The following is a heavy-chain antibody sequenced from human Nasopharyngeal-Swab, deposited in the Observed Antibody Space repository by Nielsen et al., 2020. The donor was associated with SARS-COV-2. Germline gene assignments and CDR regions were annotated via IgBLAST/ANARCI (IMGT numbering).Heavy chain of an antibody. Sequence: GESLKISCAASGFTFSTFAMSWVRQAPGKGLEWVSAISGSGDSTYYADSVKGRFTISRDNSKNTLYLQMHSLRAEDPAVYYCARYCTSTTCSSSSYYGMDVWGQGTKVTVSS. V-gene: IGHV3-23*01. J-gene: IGHJ6*02. CDR3: ARYCTSTTCSSSSYYGMDV. CDR2: ISGSGDST. CDR1: GFTFSTFA. D-gene: IGHD2-2*01.